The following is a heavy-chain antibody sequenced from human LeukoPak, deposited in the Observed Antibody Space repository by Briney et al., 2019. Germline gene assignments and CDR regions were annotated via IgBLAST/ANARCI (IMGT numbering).Heavy chain of an antibody. V-gene: IGHV4-59*08. CDR2: INYSGST. D-gene: IGHD6-19*01. J-gene: IGHJ3*02. Sequence: SETLSLTCAVSGGSISSYYWSWIRQPPGKGLEWISYINYSGSTNYNPSFKSRVTKSVDTSKRQYSQKLSSVTAADTAVYYCARRLKAVAGSGGAFDIWGQGTMVTVSS. CDR1: GGSISSYY. CDR3: ARRLKAVAGSGGAFDI.